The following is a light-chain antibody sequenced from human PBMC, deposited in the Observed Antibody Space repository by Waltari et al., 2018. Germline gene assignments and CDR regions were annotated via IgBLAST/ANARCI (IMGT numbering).Light chain of an antibody. J-gene: IGKJ1*01. CDR2: WAS. CDR1: QSVLYSSNNKNY. Sequence: DILMTQSPNSLAVSLGERDPINCKSSQSVLYSSNNKNYLSWYQQKPGQPPNLLIYWASFRESGVPDRFSGSGSGSDFTLTISNLQAEDVAVYYCQQYYTTPWTFGQWTKMEIK. V-gene: IGKV4-1*01. CDR3: QQYYTTPWT.